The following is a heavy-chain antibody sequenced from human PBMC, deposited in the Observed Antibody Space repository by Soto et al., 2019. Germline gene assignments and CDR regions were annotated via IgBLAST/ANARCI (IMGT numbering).Heavy chain of an antibody. V-gene: IGHV3-53*01. CDR1: GFTVSSNY. D-gene: IGHD5-12*01. CDR2: IYSGGST. CDR3: ARGATTLSSGYYYYYGMDV. Sequence: PVGSLRLSCAASGFTVSSNYMSWVRQAPGKGLEWVSVIYSGGSTYYADSVKGRFTISRDNSKNTLYLQMNSLRAEDTAVYYCARGATTLSSGYYYYYGMDVWGQGTTVTVSS. J-gene: IGHJ6*02.